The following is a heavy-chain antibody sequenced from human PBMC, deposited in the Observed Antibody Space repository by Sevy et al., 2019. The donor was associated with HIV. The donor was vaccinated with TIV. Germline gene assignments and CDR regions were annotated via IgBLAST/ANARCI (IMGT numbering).Heavy chain of an antibody. J-gene: IGHJ6*03. V-gene: IGHV3-30*03. D-gene: IGHD3-16*01. CDR1: GFTFSSYD. CDR2: ISYDGKNK. Sequence: GGSLRLSCAASGFTFSSYDMHWVRQAPGKGLEWVAGISYDGKNKYYVDSVKGRFTISRDNSKNNLYLQVNSLRAEDRAVYHGAGVALRFGGDPYEYHSFMDFWGKGTTVTVSS. CDR3: AGVALRFGGDPYEYHSFMDF.